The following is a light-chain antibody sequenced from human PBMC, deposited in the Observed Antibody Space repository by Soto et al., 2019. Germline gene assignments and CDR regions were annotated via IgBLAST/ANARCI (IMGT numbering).Light chain of an antibody. CDR3: QQLNSYPIT. V-gene: IGKV1-9*01. CDR2: AAS. J-gene: IGKJ5*01. Sequence: DIQLTQSPSFLSASAGDRVTITCRASQGISSYLAWYQQKPGKAPKLLIYAASTLQSGVSSRFSGSGSGTQFTLTISSLQPEDFATYYCQQLNSYPITFGQGTRLEIK. CDR1: QGISSY.